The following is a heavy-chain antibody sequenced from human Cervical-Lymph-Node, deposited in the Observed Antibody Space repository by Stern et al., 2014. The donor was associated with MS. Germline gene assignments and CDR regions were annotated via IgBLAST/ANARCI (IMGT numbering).Heavy chain of an antibody. D-gene: IGHD6-6*01. CDR3: ARDVSSSPDAFDT. CDR2: TYHRSRWYY. J-gene: IGHJ3*02. V-gene: IGHV6-1*01. Sequence: VQLVESGPGLVKPSQTLSLTCAISGDSVSSNRATWSWLRQSPSRGLEWLGRTYHRSRWYYDYASSVKSRVTISPDTSKNQFSLWLNSVTPEDTAVYYCARDVSSSPDAFDTWGQGTMVTVSS. CDR1: GDSVSSNRAT.